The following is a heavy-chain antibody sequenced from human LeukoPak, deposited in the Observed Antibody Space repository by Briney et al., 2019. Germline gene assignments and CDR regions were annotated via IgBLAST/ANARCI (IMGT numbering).Heavy chain of an antibody. J-gene: IGHJ3*02. V-gene: IGHV4-39*01. CDR3: ARNMTAISRLDVFDI. Sequence: SETLSLTCTVSGGSMSSSGQYWGWIRQSPVKGLEWIGSIYYSGSTYYNPSLKSRVTISVDTSKNQFSLELGSVTAADTAIYYCARNMTAISRLDVFDIWGPGTMVTVS. CDR1: GGSMSSSGQY. D-gene: IGHD2-21*02. CDR2: IYYSGST.